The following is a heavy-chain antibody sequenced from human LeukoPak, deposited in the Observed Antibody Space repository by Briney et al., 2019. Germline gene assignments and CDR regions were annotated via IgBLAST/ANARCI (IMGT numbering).Heavy chain of an antibody. Sequence: ASVKVSCKASGYTLTGYDMHWVRQAPGQGLEGMGWINPDSGGTEYAQKFQGWVTMPRHTSISTAYIGLRRLGSHDTAVYYCARLSLTRDTRFDPWGQGPRLPVPS. J-gene: IGHJ5*02. V-gene: IGHV1-2*04. CDR1: GYTLTGYD. D-gene: IGHD3-16*02. CDR2: INPDSGGT. CDR3: ARLSLTRDTRFDP.